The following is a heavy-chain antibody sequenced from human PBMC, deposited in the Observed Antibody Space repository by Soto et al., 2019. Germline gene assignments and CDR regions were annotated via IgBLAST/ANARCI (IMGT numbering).Heavy chain of an antibody. CDR3: ARDDPYDSSGPR. CDR2: INAGNGNT. D-gene: IGHD3-22*01. J-gene: IGHJ4*02. V-gene: IGHV1-3*01. CDR1: GYTFTSYA. Sequence: ASVKVSCKASGYTFTSYAMHWVRHAPGQRLEWMGWINAGNGNTKYPQKFQGRVTITRDTSASTAYMELSSLRSEDTAVYYCARDDPYDSSGPRWGQGTLVTVSS.